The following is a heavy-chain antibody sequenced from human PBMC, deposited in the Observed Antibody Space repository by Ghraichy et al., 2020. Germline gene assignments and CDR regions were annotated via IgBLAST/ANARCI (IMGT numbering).Heavy chain of an antibody. CDR1: GYTFTSYY. CDR2: INPSGGST. CDR3: ARDQASCYDFCHTTTNPWYAFDI. D-gene: IGHD2-2*01. V-gene: IGHV1-46*01. Sequence: ASVKVSCKASGYTFTSYYMHWVRQAPGQGLEWMGIINPSGGSTSYAQKFQGRVTMTRDTSTSTVYMELSSLRSEDTAVYYCARDQASCYDFCHTTTNPWYAFDIWGQGTMVTVSS. J-gene: IGHJ3*02.